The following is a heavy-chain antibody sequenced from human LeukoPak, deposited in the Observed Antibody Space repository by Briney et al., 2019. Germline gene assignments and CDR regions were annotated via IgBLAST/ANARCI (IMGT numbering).Heavy chain of an antibody. J-gene: IGHJ4*02. CDR3: ARRYYYDSSGYYYEFDY. D-gene: IGHD3-22*01. V-gene: IGHV4-39*07. CDR2: IYYSGST. Sequence: SETLSLTCTVSGGSIRSSNYYWGWIRQPPGKGLEWIGNIYYSGSTYNNPSLKSRVTISVDTSKNQFSLRLNSVTAADTAVYYCARRYYYDSSGYYYEFDYWGQGTLVTVSS. CDR1: GGSIRSSNYY.